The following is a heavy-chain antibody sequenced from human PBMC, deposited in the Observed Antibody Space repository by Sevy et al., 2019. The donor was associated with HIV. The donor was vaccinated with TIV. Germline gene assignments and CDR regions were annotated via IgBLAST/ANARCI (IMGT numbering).Heavy chain of an antibody. CDR3: ARDGGCSSTSCLLYFDY. J-gene: IGHJ4*02. D-gene: IGHD2-2*01. CDR1: GFTFNSYT. V-gene: IGHV3-21*01. CDR2: ITSGSTYI. Sequence: GGSLRLSCAASGFTFNSYTRNWVRQAPGKGLEWVSSITSGSTYIYYADSVKGRFTISRDNAKNSLYLQMNSLRAEDTAVYYCARDGGCSSTSCLLYFDYWGQGSLVTVSS.